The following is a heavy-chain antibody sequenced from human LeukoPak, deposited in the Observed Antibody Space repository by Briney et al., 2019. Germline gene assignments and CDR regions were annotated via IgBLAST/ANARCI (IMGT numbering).Heavy chain of an antibody. CDR2: ISKDGGA. D-gene: IGHD3-22*01. CDR1: RVMFSDYS. CDR3: ARGRVSRPMTPPDY. V-gene: IGHV3-30*04. J-gene: IGHJ4*02. Sequence: GGSLRLSCAAARVMFSDYSMHWVRQAPGKGLEWLAVISKDGGAYYADSVKGRFTISRDNFKNVLYLQMNSLRAEDTAVYYCARGRVSRPMTPPDYWGQGTLVTVSS.